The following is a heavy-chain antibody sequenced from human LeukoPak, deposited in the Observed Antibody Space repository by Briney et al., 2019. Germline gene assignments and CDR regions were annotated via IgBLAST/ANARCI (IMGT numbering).Heavy chain of an antibody. D-gene: IGHD6-13*01. CDR1: GFTVSSNY. CDR3: AKERGTGYSSSWYSWFDP. V-gene: IGHV3-23*01. J-gene: IGHJ5*02. Sequence: GGSLRLSCAASGFTVSSNYMSWVRQAPGKGLEWVSSISSSGGSTYYANSVKGRFTLSRDNSKDTLYLQMNNLRVDDTAVYYCAKERGTGYSSSWYSWFDPWGQGTLVTVSS. CDR2: ISSSGGST.